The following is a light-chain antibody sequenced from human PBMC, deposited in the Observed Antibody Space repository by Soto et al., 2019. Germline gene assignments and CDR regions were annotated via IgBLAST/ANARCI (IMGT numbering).Light chain of an antibody. CDR3: VLYMGSGIWV. Sequence: QAVVTQEPSFSVSPGRTVTLTCGLSSGSVSTSYYPSWYQQTPGQAPRTLIYSTNTRSSGGPDRFSGSILGNKAALTITGAQEDDESDYYCVLYMGSGIWVFGGGTKLTVL. CDR1: SGSVSTSYY. CDR2: STN. J-gene: IGLJ3*02. V-gene: IGLV8-61*01.